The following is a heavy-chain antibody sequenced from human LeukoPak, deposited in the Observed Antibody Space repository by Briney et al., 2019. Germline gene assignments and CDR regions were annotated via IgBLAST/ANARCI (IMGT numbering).Heavy chain of an antibody. D-gene: IGHD4-23*01. CDR2: INPGGGST. Sequence: ASVKVSCKASGYISTSYYMHWVRQAPGQGLEWMGIINPGGGSTSYAQKFQDRVTMTRDTSTSTVYMELSSLRSDDTAVYYCAKDLRWDHPGFDPWGQGTLVIVSS. J-gene: IGHJ5*02. V-gene: IGHV1-46*01. CDR1: GYISTSYY. CDR3: AKDLRWDHPGFDP.